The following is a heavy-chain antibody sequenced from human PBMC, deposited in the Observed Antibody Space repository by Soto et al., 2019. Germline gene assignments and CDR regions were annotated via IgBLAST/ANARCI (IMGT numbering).Heavy chain of an antibody. CDR2: ISSSGGST. D-gene: IGHD3-22*01. J-gene: IGHJ4*02. Sequence: EVQLLESGGDLIQPGGSLRLSCAASGFTFSSYAMSWVRQAPGKGVGWVSAISSSGGSTFYADSVKGRFTISRDNSRNTLSLQMTSLRAEDTSIYYCAKYQPMTQPRPYFDYWGQGTLVTVSS. V-gene: IGHV3-23*01. CDR1: GFTFSSYA. CDR3: AKYQPMTQPRPYFDY.